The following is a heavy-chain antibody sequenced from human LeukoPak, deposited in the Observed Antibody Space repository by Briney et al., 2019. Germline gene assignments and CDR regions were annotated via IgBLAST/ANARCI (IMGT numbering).Heavy chain of an antibody. CDR2: IFYSGTT. CDR1: GGSISSYY. D-gene: IGHD6-13*01. CDR3: ARSKGYASSSGYYYYYMDV. V-gene: IGHV4-59*08. J-gene: IGHJ6*03. Sequence: PSETLSLTCTVSGGSISSYYWSWIRQPPGKGLEWIGFIFYSGTTNYNPSLKSRVTISVDTSKNQFSLKLSSVTASDTAVYYCARSKGYASSSGYYYYYMDVWGKGTTVTISS.